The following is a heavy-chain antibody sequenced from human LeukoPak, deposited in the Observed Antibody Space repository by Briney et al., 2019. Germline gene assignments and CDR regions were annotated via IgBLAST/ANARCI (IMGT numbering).Heavy chain of an antibody. CDR1: WITVSSNY. CDR3: ARVKGGGMDV. D-gene: IGHD3-16*01. V-gene: IGHV3-53*01. J-gene: IGHJ6*02. Sequence: PGGSLRLSCAACWITVSSNYMSWVRQAPGKGLEWVSVIYSGGSTYYADSVKGRFTISRDNSKNTLYLQMNGLRAEDTAVYYCARVKGGGMDVWGQGTTVTVSS. CDR2: IYSGGST.